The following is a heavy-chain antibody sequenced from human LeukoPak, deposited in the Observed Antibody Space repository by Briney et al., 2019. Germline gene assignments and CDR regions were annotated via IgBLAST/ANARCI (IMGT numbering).Heavy chain of an antibody. D-gene: IGHD4-17*01. CDR3: ARVRVNYGDFPLDY. Sequence: GGSLRLSCAASGFTFSSCGMHWVRQAPGKGLEWVAFIRYDGSNKYYADSVKGRFTISRDNSKNTLYLQMNSLRSDDTAVYYCARVRVNYGDFPLDYWGQGTLVTVSS. CDR2: IRYDGSNK. V-gene: IGHV3-30*02. J-gene: IGHJ4*02. CDR1: GFTFSSCG.